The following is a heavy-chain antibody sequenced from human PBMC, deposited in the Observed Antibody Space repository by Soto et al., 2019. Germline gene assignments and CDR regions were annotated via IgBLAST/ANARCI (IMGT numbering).Heavy chain of an antibody. CDR1: GYSSTSYG. Sequence: QVQLAQSGAEVKKPGASVKVSCKASGYSSTSYGISWVRQAPGQGLEWMGWISAYNGNTKSAQKLQGRVTMTTDASTSTAYMELRSLRSDDTAVYYRARDLAVGLVDYWGQGTLVTVSS. D-gene: IGHD6-19*01. J-gene: IGHJ4*02. CDR3: ARDLAVGLVDY. V-gene: IGHV1-18*01. CDR2: ISAYNGNT.